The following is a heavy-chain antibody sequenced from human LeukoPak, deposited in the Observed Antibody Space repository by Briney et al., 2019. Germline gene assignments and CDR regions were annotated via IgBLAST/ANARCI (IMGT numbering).Heavy chain of an antibody. J-gene: IGHJ5*02. D-gene: IGHD6-13*01. Sequence: SETLSLTCTVSGGSISSYYWSWIRQPPGKGLEWIGYIYYSGSTNYNPSLKSRVTISVDTSKNQFSLELSSVTAADTAVYYCARDSRRSSSWWIQDWFDPWGQGTLVTVSS. CDR3: ARDSRRSSSWWIQDWFDP. CDR1: GGSISSYY. V-gene: IGHV4-59*01. CDR2: IYYSGST.